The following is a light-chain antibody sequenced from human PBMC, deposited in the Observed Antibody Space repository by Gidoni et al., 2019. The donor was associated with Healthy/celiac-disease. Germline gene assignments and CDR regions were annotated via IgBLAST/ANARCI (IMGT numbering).Light chain of an antibody. V-gene: IGKV1-39*01. CDR2: AAS. CDR3: QQSYSTPT. Sequence: LQMTPSPSSLSASVGDRVTITCRASQSISSYLNWYQQKPGKAPKLLIYAASSLQSGVPSRFSGSGSGTDFTLTISSLQPEDFATYYCQQSYSTPTFGGGTKVEIK. CDR1: QSISSY. J-gene: IGKJ4*01.